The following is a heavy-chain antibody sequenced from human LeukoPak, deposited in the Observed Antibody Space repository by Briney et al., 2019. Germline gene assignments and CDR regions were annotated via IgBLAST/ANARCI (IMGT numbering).Heavy chain of an antibody. J-gene: IGHJ5*02. V-gene: IGHV3-7*01. CDR1: GFTFSNFW. CDR2: IKQDGFEK. Sequence: GGSLRLSCAASGFTFSNFWMSWVRQAPGKGLEWVANIKQDGFEKYYVDSVRGRFTISRDNAKNSLSLQMNSLRAEDTAVYYCARDGCTSTTCSTLGGFSSWGQGTLVTVSS. D-gene: IGHD2-2*01. CDR3: ARDGCTSTTCSTLGGFSS.